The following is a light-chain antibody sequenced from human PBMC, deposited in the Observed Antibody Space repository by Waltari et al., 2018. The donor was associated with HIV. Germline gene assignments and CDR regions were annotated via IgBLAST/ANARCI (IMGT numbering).Light chain of an antibody. J-gene: IGKJ4*01. CDR1: QSVSTN. V-gene: IGKV3-15*01. CDR3: QQYNDWPPLT. CDR2: SAS. Sequence: EIVITQSPATLSVSPGERATLSCRASQSVSTNLAWYQQKPGQAPGLLIYSASTRATGISSRFSGSGSGTVFTLTISSLQSEDFAVYYCQQYNDWPPLTFGGGTKVEMK.